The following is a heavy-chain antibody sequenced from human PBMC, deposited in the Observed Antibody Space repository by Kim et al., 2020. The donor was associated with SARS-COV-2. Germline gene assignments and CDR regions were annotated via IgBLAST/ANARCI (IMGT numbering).Heavy chain of an antibody. J-gene: IGHJ4*02. Sequence: GGSLRLSCTASGFIFSDYYMNWVRQAPGKGLEWLSYISSSGSYINYADSVKGRFTVSRDNGKHSVSLQMNSLRADDTAVYYFARGTRYYYESRGFDWGQG. CDR2: ISSSGSYI. D-gene: IGHD3-22*01. V-gene: IGHV3-11*06. CDR1: GFIFSDYY. CDR3: ARGTRYYYESRGFD.